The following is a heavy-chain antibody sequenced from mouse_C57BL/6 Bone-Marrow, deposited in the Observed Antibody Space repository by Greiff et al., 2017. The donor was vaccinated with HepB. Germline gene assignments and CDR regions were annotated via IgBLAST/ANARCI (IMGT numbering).Heavy chain of an antibody. CDR3: ARGLLRQDFDY. CDR2: ISYDGSN. D-gene: IGHD1-2*01. Sequence: EVKVEESGPGLVQPSQSLSLTCSVTGYSITSGYYWNWIRQFPGNKLEWMGYISYDGSNNYNPSLKNRISITRDTSKNQFFLKLNSVTTEDTATYYCARGLLRQDFDYWGQGTTLTVSS. V-gene: IGHV3-6*01. CDR1: GYSITSGYY. J-gene: IGHJ2*01.